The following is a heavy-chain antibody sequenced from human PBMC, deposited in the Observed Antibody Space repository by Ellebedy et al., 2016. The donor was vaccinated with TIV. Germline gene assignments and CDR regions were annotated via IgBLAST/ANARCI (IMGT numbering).Heavy chain of an antibody. V-gene: IGHV3-11*01. Sequence: GESLKISCAASGFTFSDYYMSWIRQAPGKGLEWVSYISSSGSTIYYADSVKGRFTISRDNAKNSLYLQMNSLRAEDTAVYYCARDQESGESFDYWGQGTLVTVSS. J-gene: IGHJ4*02. CDR1: GFTFSDYY. CDR3: ARDQESGESFDY. CDR2: ISSSGSTI. D-gene: IGHD3-10*01.